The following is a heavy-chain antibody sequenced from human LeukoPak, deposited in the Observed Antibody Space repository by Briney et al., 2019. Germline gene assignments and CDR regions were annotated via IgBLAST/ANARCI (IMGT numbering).Heavy chain of an antibody. CDR1: GFTFGSFA. CDR2: IFGSGGSP. CDR3: GKTTAGYSSGQKPAWPVDY. Sequence: GGSLRLSCEASGFTFGSFAMYWVRQAPGKGLDWIAGIFGSGGSPHYADSVKGQFTISRDNSKNTVYLQINSLRAEDTAVYYCGKTTAGYSSGQKPAWPVDYWGQGTLVTVSS. J-gene: IGHJ4*02. V-gene: IGHV3-23*01. D-gene: IGHD5-18*01.